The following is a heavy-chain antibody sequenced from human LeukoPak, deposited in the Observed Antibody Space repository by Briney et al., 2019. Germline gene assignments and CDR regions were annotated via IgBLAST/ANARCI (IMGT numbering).Heavy chain of an antibody. V-gene: IGHV3-74*01. Sequence: PGGSLRLSCAASGFTFSSYWMQWVRQAPGKGLVWVSRIDSGGSTTHYADSVKGRFTISRDNAKNTLYLQMNSLEVEDTAVYYCSFSSFGDHSGFDAFDIWGQGTMVTVSP. CDR3: SFSSFGDHSGFDAFDI. CDR2: IDSGGSTT. D-gene: IGHD4-17*01. J-gene: IGHJ3*02. CDR1: GFTFSSYW.